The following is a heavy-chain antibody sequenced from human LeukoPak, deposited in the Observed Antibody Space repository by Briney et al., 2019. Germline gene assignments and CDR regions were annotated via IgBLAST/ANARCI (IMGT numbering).Heavy chain of an antibody. CDR3: ARVDSSGYYKNYFDY. CDR2: IKEDGGEK. V-gene: IGHV3-7*02. Sequence: PGGSLRLSCAASGLPFSSSWMSWVRQAPGKGLERVANIKEDGGEKYYLDSVKGRFTISRDNAKNSLYLQMNSLRAEDTAMYYCARVDSSGYYKNYFDYWGQGTLVTVSS. CDR1: GLPFSSSW. D-gene: IGHD3-22*01. J-gene: IGHJ4*02.